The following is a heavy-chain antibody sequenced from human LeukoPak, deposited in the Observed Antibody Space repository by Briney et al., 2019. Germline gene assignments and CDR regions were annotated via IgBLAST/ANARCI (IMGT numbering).Heavy chain of an antibody. V-gene: IGHV3-23*01. J-gene: IGHJ6*02. CDR1: GFTFNNYA. D-gene: IGHD3-3*01. CDR3: ARVLRFLEWLLSTYYYGMDV. Sequence: GGSLRLSCAASGFTFNNYAMTWVRQAPGKGLEWVSAISGSGGSTYYADSVKGRFTISRDNSKNTLYLQMNSLRAEDTAVYYCARVLRFLEWLLSTYYYGMDVWGQGTTVTVSS. CDR2: ISGSGGST.